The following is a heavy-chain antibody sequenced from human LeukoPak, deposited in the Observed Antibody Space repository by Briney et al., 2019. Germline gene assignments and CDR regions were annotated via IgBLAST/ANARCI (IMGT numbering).Heavy chain of an antibody. J-gene: IGHJ4*02. V-gene: IGHV1-69*01. CDR2: IIPIFGTA. CDR1: GGTFSSYA. CDR3: ASHPPDVYDSSGYYFDY. D-gene: IGHD3-22*01. Sequence: ASVKDSCKASGGTFSSYAISWVRQAPGQGLEWMGGIIPIFGTANYAQKFQGRVTITADESTSTAYVELSSLRSEDTAVYYCASHPPDVYDSSGYYFDYWGQGTLVTVSS.